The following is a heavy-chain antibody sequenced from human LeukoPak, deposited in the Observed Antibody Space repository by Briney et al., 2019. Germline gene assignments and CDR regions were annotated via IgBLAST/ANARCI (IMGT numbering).Heavy chain of an antibody. CDR1: GGSISSYY. D-gene: IGHD2-2*01. Sequence: SETLSLTCTVSGGSISSYYWSWIRQPAGKGLEWIGRIYTSGSTNYNPSLKSRVTVSVDTSKNQFSLKLSSVTAADTAVYYCARVHPQYCSSTSCYRGYGMDVWGQGTTVTVSS. J-gene: IGHJ6*02. V-gene: IGHV4-4*07. CDR3: ARVHPQYCSSTSCYRGYGMDV. CDR2: IYTSGST.